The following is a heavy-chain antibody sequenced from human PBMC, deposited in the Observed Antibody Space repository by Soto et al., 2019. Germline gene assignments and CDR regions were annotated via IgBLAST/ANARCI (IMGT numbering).Heavy chain of an antibody. Sequence: PGGSLRLSCAASGFTFTRYSMNWVRQAPGKGLEWVATIGNSGAPTYYADSAKGRFTISRDNSKNSLYLQMNSLRAEDTAIYYCAKSSYYFDFWGQGTLVTVSS. CDR2: IGNSGAPT. CDR3: AKSSYYFDF. CDR1: GFTFTRYS. V-gene: IGHV3-23*01. J-gene: IGHJ4*02.